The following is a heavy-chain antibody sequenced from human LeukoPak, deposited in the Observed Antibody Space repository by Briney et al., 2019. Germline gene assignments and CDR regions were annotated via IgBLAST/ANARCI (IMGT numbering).Heavy chain of an antibody. CDR3: ARGPSSGWYATYYFDY. J-gene: IGHJ4*02. V-gene: IGHV3-48*03. D-gene: IGHD6-19*01. Sequence: LPGGSLRLSCAASGFTFSIYEMNWVRQAPGKGLEWVSYISSSGSTIYYADSVKGRFTISRDNAKNSLYLQMNSLRAEDTAVYYCARGPSSGWYATYYFDYWGQGTLVTVSS. CDR1: GFTFSIYE. CDR2: ISSSGSTI.